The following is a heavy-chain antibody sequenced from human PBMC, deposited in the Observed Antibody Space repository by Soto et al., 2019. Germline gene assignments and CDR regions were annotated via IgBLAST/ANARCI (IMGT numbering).Heavy chain of an antibody. D-gene: IGHD2-2*01. CDR2: IITIFGTA. Sequence: QVQLVQSGAEVKKPGSSVKVSCKASGGTFSSYAISWVRQAPGQGLEWMGGIITIFGTANYEQKFQGRVTITADESTSKAYMELSSLRSEDTAVYYCARGRSYQIAFDIWGQGTMVTVSS. V-gene: IGHV1-69*01. CDR1: GGTFSSYA. J-gene: IGHJ3*02. CDR3: ARGRSYQIAFDI.